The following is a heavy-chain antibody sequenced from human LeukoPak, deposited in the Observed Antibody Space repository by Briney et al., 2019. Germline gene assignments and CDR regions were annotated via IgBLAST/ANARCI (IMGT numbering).Heavy chain of an antibody. Sequence: SETLSLTCTVSGGSISSSSYYWGWIRQPPGKGLEWIGYIYYSGSTNYNPSLKSRVTISVDTSKNQFSLKLSSVTAADTAVYYCARVLGLLGWFDPWGQGTLVTVSS. V-gene: IGHV4-61*05. CDR2: IYYSGST. D-gene: IGHD3/OR15-3a*01. CDR1: GGSISSSSYY. J-gene: IGHJ5*02. CDR3: ARVLGLLGWFDP.